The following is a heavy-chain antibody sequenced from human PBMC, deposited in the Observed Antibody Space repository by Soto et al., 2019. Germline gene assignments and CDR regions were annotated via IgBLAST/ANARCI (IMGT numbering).Heavy chain of an antibody. Sequence: GGSLRLSCAASGFTFSSYAMHWVRQAPGKGLEWVAVISYDGSNKYYADSVKGRFTISRDNSKNTLYLQMNSLRAEDTAVYYCATHYSFRPRYFDYWGQGTLVTSPQ. V-gene: IGHV3-30-3*01. CDR2: ISYDGSNK. CDR3: ATHYSFRPRYFDY. D-gene: IGHD2-15*01. CDR1: GFTFSSYA. J-gene: IGHJ4*02.